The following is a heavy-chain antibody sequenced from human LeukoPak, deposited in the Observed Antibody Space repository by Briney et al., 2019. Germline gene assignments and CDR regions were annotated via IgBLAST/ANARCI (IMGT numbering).Heavy chain of an antibody. CDR1: ESILSTYA. J-gene: IGHJ4*02. D-gene: IGHD7-27*01. CDR2: LSSSSSVI. CDR3: VRDGSSWGNFDY. Sequence: GGSLRLSCADSESILSTYAMDWVRQAPGKGLEWVSYLSSSSSVIYHADSVKGRFTISRDNAKNSLYLQMNSLRTEDTAVYYCVRDGSSWGNFDYWGQGTLVSVSS. V-gene: IGHV3-48*01.